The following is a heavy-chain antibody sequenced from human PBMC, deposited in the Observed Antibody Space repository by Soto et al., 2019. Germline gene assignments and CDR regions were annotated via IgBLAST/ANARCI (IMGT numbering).Heavy chain of an antibody. CDR2: IYGGGST. CDR3: ARDYTFYSYYGFDV. CDR1: GFTVSSNH. J-gene: IGHJ6*02. V-gene: IGHV3-53*01. Sequence: EVQLVEAGGGLIQPGGSLRLSCAASGFTVSSNHMTWVRQAPGKGLEWVSVIYGGGSTSYADSVKGRFTISRDSSKNTLYLQMNSLRAEDTAVYYCARDYTFYSYYGFDVWGQGTTVTVSS.